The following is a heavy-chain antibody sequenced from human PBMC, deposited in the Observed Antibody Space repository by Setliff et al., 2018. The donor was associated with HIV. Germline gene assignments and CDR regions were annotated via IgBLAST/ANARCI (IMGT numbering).Heavy chain of an antibody. CDR3: ARGPPAEDYYYYMDA. CDR2: INHSGST. CDR1: GGSFSGYS. V-gene: IGHV4-34*01. Sequence: SETLSLTCAVYGGSFSGYSWGWIRQPPGKGLEWIGEINHSGSTNYNPSLKSRVTISVDTSKRQFSLNLTSVTAADTAVYYCARGPPAEDYYYYMDAWDKGATGTVSS. J-gene: IGHJ6*03.